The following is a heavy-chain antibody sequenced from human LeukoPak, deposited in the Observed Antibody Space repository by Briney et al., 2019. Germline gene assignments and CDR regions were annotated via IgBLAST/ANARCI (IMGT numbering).Heavy chain of an antibody. J-gene: IGHJ4*02. CDR1: GFTFSSYG. D-gene: IGHD5-18*01. CDR3: AKDSRYGYRWDYDY. Sequence: GGSLRLSCAASGFTFSSYGMSWVRQAPGKGLEWVSTISGSGATTYYADSVNGRFTIPRDNSKNTLYLQMNGLRAEDTAVYYCAKDSRYGYRWDYDYWGQGTPVTVSS. CDR2: ISGSGATT. V-gene: IGHV3-23*01.